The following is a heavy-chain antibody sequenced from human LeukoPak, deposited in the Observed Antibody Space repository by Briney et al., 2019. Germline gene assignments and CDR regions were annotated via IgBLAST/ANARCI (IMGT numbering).Heavy chain of an antibody. CDR1: GYTFTNYW. CDR2: TYPLNSDT. D-gene: IGHD5-24*01. J-gene: IGHJ4*02. V-gene: IGHV5-51*01. CDR3: ARHLDGYNPFDY. Sequence: GESLKISSKGHGYTFTNYWIAWVRQMPGKGLECLGITYPLNSDTRYSPSFQGQVTISADKSVSTAYLQWSSLKASDTAIYYCARHLDGYNPFDYWGQGTLVTVSS.